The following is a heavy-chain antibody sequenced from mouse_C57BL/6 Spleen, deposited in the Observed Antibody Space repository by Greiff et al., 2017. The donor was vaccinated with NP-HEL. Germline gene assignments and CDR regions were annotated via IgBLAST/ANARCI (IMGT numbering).Heavy chain of an antibody. CDR2: IRSKSNNYAT. V-gene: IGHV10-1*01. D-gene: IGHD2-4*01. J-gene: IGHJ3*01. CDR3: GRNDYDRGFAY. CDR1: GFSFNTYA. Sequence: EVQGVESGGGLVQPKGSLKLSCAASGFSFNTYAMNWVRQAPGKGLEWVARIRSKSNNYATYYADSVKDRFTISRDDSESILYLQMNNLKTEDTAMYYCGRNDYDRGFAYWGQGTLVTVSA.